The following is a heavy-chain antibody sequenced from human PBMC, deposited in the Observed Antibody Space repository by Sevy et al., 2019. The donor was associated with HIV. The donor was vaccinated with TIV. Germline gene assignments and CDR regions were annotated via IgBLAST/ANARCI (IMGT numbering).Heavy chain of an antibody. D-gene: IGHD5-12*01. J-gene: IGHJ6*03. Sequence: ASVKVSCKASGYTFTSYYMHWVRQAPGQGLEWMGIINPSGGSTSYAQKFQGRVTMTRDTSTSTVYMELSSLRSEDTAVYYCARGRGRCYYDYYMDVWGQGTTVSVSS. CDR3: ARGRGRCYYDYYMDV. V-gene: IGHV1-46*01. CDR2: INPSGGST. CDR1: GYTFTSYY.